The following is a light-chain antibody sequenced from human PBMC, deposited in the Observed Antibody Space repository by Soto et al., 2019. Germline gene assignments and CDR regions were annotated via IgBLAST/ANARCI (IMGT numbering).Light chain of an antibody. V-gene: IGKV3-20*01. J-gene: IGKJ5*01. CDR3: QHYGSSVIN. Sequence: EVVLTQSPGTLSLSPGDRATLSCRASQSITNNFLAWYQHKPGQAPRLLIYGASSRATGIPDRCSGSGSGADFTLTISRLEPEDFAVYHCQHYGSSVINFGQGTRLDIK. CDR1: QSITNNF. CDR2: GAS.